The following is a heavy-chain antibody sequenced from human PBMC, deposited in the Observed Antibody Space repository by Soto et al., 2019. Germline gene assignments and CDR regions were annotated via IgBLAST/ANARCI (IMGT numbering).Heavy chain of an antibody. CDR2: IIPIFGTA. Sequence: QVQLVQSGAEVKKPGSSVKVSCKASGGTFSSYAISWVRQAPGQGLEWMGGIIPIFGTANYAQKFQGRVTITADESTSTAYMELSSLRSEDTAVYYCARGAMVRGVIISDAPPVFNYWGQGTLVTVSS. J-gene: IGHJ4*02. V-gene: IGHV1-69*01. CDR3: ARGAMVRGVIISDAPPVFNY. CDR1: GGTFSSYA. D-gene: IGHD3-10*01.